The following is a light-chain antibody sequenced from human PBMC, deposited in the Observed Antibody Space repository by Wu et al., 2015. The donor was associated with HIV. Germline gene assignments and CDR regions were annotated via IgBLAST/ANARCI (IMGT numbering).Light chain of an antibody. V-gene: IGKV3-20*01. CDR1: QIVSGTY. J-gene: IGKJ4*01. CDR3: QQYGFSQLA. Sequence: EIVLTQSPGTLSLSPGERATLSCRASQIVSGTYLAWYQQKPGQSPRLLIYAASSRATGIPDRFSGSGSGTDFTLTISRLEPEDFAVYYCQQYGFSQLAFGGGTKVEIK. CDR2: AAS.